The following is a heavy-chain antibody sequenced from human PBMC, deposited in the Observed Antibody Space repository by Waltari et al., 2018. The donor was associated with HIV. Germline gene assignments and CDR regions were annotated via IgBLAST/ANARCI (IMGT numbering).Heavy chain of an antibody. Sequence: QVQLQESGPGLVKPSQTLSLTCTVSGGSISSGDYYWSWIRQPPGKGLEWIGYIYYSGSTYYNPSLKSRVTISVDTSKNQFSLKLSSVTAADTAVYYCASTGYCSGGSCYGVFDYWGQGTLVTVSS. V-gene: IGHV4-30-4*01. CDR1: GGSISSGDYY. CDR3: ASTGYCSGGSCYGVFDY. CDR2: IYYSGST. D-gene: IGHD2-15*01. J-gene: IGHJ4*02.